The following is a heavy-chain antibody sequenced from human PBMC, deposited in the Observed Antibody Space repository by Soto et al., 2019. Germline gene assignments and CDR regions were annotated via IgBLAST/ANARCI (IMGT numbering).Heavy chain of an antibody. CDR1: GYTFTSYG. J-gene: IGHJ6*02. CDR3: ARSGFRSGYYSV. CDR2: ISAYNGNT. V-gene: IGHV1-18*01. Sequence: ASVKVSCKASGYTFTSYGISWVRQAPGQGLEWMGWISAYNGNTNYAQKFQGRVTMTRDTSTSTVYMELSSLRSEDTAVYYCARSGFRSGYYSVWGQGTTVTVSS. D-gene: IGHD3-22*01.